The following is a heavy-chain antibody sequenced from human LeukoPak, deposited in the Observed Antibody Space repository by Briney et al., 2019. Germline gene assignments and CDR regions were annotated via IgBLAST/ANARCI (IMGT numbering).Heavy chain of an antibody. CDR3: VRDDFSDYTRRFDP. D-gene: IGHD4-11*01. J-gene: IGHJ5*02. CDR1: GGSISSNNYY. V-gene: IGHV4-39*07. CDR2: INDGGST. Sequence: SETLSLTCTVSGGSISSNNYYWGWIRQPPGRGLEWIASINDGGSTYCNPSLKSRVTMSVDTSKNQFSLRLSSVTAADTAMYYCVRDDFSDYTRRFDPWGQGTLVTVSS.